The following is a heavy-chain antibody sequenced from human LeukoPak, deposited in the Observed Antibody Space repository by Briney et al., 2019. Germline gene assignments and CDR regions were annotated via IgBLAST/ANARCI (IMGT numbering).Heavy chain of an antibody. J-gene: IGHJ4*02. Sequence: TGGSLRLSCAASGFTFSSYGMHWVRQAPGKGLEWVAFIRYDGSNKYYADSVKGRFTISRDNSKNTLYLQVNSLRAEDTAVYYCAKESVVLRFLEWLPHFDYWGQGTLVTVSS. D-gene: IGHD3-3*01. V-gene: IGHV3-30*02. CDR1: GFTFSSYG. CDR3: AKESVVLRFLEWLPHFDY. CDR2: IRYDGSNK.